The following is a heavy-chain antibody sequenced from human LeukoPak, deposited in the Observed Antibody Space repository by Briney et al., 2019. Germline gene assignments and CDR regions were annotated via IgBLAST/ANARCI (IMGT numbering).Heavy chain of an antibody. J-gene: IGHJ5*02. CDR3: ARDPVLEMATTLHNWFDP. D-gene: IGHD5-24*01. CDR2: IYTSGST. CDR1: GGSISSYY. V-gene: IGHV4-4*07. Sequence: PSETLSLTCTVSGGSISSYYWSWIRQPAGKGLEWIGRIYTSGSTNYNPSLKSRVTMSVDTSKNQFSLKLSSVTAADTAVYYCARDPVLEMATTLHNWFDPWGQGTLVTVSS.